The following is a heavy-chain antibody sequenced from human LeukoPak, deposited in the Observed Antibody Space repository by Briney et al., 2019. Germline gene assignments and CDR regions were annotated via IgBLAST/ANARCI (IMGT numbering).Heavy chain of an antibody. CDR3: ARDFWSGYYRH. CDR2: IYYSGST. J-gene: IGHJ4*02. CDR1: GGSISSYY. Sequence: SETLSLTCTVSGGSISSYYWSWIRQPPGKGLEWIGYIYYSGSTNYNPSLKSRVTISVDTSKNQFSLKLSSVTAADTAVYYCARDFWSGYYRHWGQGTLVTVSS. V-gene: IGHV4-59*01. D-gene: IGHD3-3*01.